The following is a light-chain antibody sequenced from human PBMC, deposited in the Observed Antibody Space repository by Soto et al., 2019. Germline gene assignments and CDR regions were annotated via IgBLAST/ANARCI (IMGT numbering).Light chain of an antibody. Sequence: EIGMPQTPSTLSVSPGERSTLSCTSSQSVSSNLAWYQQKPGQAPRLLIYGASTRATGIPARFSGSGSGTEFTLTISSLQSEDFAVYYCQQYDSSPRTFGQGSMVDVK. CDR1: QSVSSN. J-gene: IGKJ1*01. V-gene: IGKV3-15*01. CDR3: QQYDSSPRT. CDR2: GAS.